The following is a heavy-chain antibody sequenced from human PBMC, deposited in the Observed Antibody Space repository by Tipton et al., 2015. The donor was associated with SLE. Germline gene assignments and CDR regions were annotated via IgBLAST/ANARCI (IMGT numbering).Heavy chain of an antibody. Sequence: QLVQSGAEVKKPGSSVKVSCTTSGGSFGTYPISWVRQAPGQGLEWMGWISAYNGNTNYAQKLQGRVTMTTDTSTSTAYMELRSLRSDDTAVYYCARLIRSGGMDVWGQGTTVTVSS. V-gene: IGHV1-18*01. CDR3: ARLIRSGGMDV. CDR1: GGSFGTYP. D-gene: IGHD3-22*01. J-gene: IGHJ6*02. CDR2: ISAYNGNT.